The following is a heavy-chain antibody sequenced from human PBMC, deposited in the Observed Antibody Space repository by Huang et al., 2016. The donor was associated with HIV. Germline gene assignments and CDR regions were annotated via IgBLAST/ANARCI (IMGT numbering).Heavy chain of an antibody. CDR1: GYGFSSYW. D-gene: IGHD5-18*01. CDR3: ARQVDGFRSHFDF. CDR2: IYPRYSET. J-gene: IGHJ4*02. Sequence: EVLLVQSGAELKEPGESLKISCKASGYGFSSYWIGWVRQKPGKGLEWMVIIYPRYSETKYSPSFDGQVTISADKSTRTAYLQWESLKAPDTAIYFCARQVDGFRSHFDFWGQGTLVSVSS. V-gene: IGHV5-51*01.